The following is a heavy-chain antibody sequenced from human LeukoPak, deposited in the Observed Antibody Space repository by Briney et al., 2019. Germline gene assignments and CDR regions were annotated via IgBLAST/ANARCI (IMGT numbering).Heavy chain of an antibody. CDR1: GGSISSYY. Sequence: PSETLSLTCTVSGGSISSYYWSWIRQPPGKGLEWIGYIYYSGSTNYNPSLKSRVTISVDTSKNQFSLKLSSVTAADTAVYYCARGEAIGYSYGYGWYFDLWGRGTLVTVSS. V-gene: IGHV4-59*01. J-gene: IGHJ2*01. CDR3: ARGEAIGYSYGYGWYFDL. CDR2: IYYSGST. D-gene: IGHD5-18*01.